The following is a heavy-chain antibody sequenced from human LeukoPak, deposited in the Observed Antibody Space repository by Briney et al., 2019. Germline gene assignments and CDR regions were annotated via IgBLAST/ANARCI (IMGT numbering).Heavy chain of an antibody. J-gene: IGHJ6*02. V-gene: IGHV4-39*01. CDR2: IYYPGTT. Sequence: SETLSLTCKVSGGSIDSSGFYWGWFHQPPGKGLEWIGSIYYPGTTHYNPSLESRVTISVDTSKWQVFLTLRSVTATDTAVYYCGRHVSSGWDYFNGLDVWGQGTAVTVSS. CDR1: GGSIDSSGFY. CDR3: GRHVSSGWDYFNGLDV. D-gene: IGHD6-19*01.